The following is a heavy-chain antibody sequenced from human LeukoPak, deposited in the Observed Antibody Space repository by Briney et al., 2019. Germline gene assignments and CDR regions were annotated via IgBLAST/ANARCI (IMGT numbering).Heavy chain of an antibody. CDR2: ISSSGSTI. D-gene: IGHD1-26*01. CDR1: GFTFSDYY. V-gene: IGHV3-11*04. J-gene: IGHJ3*02. Sequence: GGSLRLSCAASGFTFSDYYMSWIRQAPGKGLEWVSYISSSGSTIYYADSVKGRFTISRDNAKNSLYLQMNSLRAEDTAVYYCAASKVGATKAFDIWGQGTMVTVSS. CDR3: AASKVGATKAFDI.